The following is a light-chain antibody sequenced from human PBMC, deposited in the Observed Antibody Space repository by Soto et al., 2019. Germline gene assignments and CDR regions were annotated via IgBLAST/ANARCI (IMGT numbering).Light chain of an antibody. CDR2: ETS. J-gene: IGKJ5*01. V-gene: IGKV1-12*01. Sequence: IQVTQSPSALSASVGATVVITCRTSQNIRTYLSWYQQKPNKAPNLLIYETSDLQTGVPSRFSGSESGTDFTLTISSLQPEDCAIYFCQQANSFPITFGQGTRLEIK. CDR1: QNIRTY. CDR3: QQANSFPIT.